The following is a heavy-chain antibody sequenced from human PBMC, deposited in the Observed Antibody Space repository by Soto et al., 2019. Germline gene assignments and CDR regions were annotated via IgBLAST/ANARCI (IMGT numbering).Heavy chain of an antibody. V-gene: IGHV3-11*01. Sequence: VQLVESGGDLVKPGGSLRLSCAASGYTFSDYYMSWIRQAPGKGLEWISYIVTSGTKIYYADSVKGRFTITRDNAKNSLYLEMNSLRDEDTAVYYCASHYDMWSGYLSPVDYWGQGTLVTVSS. CDR1: GYTFSDYY. CDR2: IVTSGTKI. J-gene: IGHJ4*02. CDR3: ASHYDMWSGYLSPVDY. D-gene: IGHD3-3*01.